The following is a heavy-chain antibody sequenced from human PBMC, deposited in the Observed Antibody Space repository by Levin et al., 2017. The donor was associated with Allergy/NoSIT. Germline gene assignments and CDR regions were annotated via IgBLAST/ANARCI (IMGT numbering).Heavy chain of an antibody. D-gene: IGHD5-12*01. V-gene: IGHV1-69*13. CDR2: IIPIFGTA. CDR3: ARLLALGLRLRSDYYYYGMDV. CDR1: GGTFSNYA. Sequence: SVKVSCKASGGTFSNYAISWVRQAPGQGLEWMGGIIPIFGTANYAQKFQGRVTITADESTSTAYMELSSLRSEDTAVYYCARLLALGLRLRSDYYYYGMDVWGQGTTVTVSS. J-gene: IGHJ6*02.